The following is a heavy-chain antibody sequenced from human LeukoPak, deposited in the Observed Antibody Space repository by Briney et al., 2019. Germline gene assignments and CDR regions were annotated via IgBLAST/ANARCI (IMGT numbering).Heavy chain of an antibody. Sequence: SGTLSLTCAVYGGSFSGYYWSWIRQPPGKGLEWIGEINHSGSTNYNPSLKSRVTISVDTSKNQFSLKLSSVTAADTAVYYCARGPYYYDSSGYYYHYYGMDVWGQGATVTVSS. D-gene: IGHD3-22*01. CDR1: GGSFSGYY. V-gene: IGHV4-34*01. CDR3: ARGPYYYDSSGYYYHYYGMDV. J-gene: IGHJ6*02. CDR2: INHSGST.